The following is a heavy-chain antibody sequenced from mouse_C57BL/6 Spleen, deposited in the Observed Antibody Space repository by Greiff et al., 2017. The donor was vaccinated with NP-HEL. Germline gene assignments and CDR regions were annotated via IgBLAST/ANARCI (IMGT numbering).Heavy chain of an antibody. CDR1: GFSLTSYG. CDR3: ARGLGRKGTYFDY. CDR2: IWSGGST. Sequence: VQLQQSGPGLVQPSQSLSITCTVSGFSLTSYGVHWVRQSPGKGLEWLGVIWSGGSTDYNAAFISRLSISKDNSKSQVFFKMNSLQADDTAIYYCARGLGRKGTYFDYWGQGTTLTVSS. J-gene: IGHJ2*01. D-gene: IGHD4-1*01. V-gene: IGHV2-2*01.